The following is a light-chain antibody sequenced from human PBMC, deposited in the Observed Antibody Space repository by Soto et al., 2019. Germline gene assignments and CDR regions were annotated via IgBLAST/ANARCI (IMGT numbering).Light chain of an antibody. CDR1: QSVSSY. V-gene: IGKV3-11*01. CDR2: DAS. Sequence: PGARATLSCRASQSVSSYLAWYQQKPGQAPRLLIYDASNRATGIPARFSGSGSGTDFTLTISSLEPEDFAVYYCQQRSNWWTFGQGTKVEIK. J-gene: IGKJ1*01. CDR3: QQRSNWWT.